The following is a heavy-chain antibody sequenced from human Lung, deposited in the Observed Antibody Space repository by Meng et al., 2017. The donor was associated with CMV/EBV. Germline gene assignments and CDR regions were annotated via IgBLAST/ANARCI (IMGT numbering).Heavy chain of an antibody. CDR1: GFTFTNYW. CDR2: IKQDGNGK. Sequence: GGSLRLSCAASGFTFTNYWMTWVRQAPGKGLEWVANIKQDGNGKLYVDSVRGRFTISRDNAENLVFLQMNSLRPDDTAVYYCARHVRYRFDYWGQGALVTDSS. CDR3: ARHVRYRFDY. V-gene: IGHV3-7*01. D-gene: IGHD4-11*01. J-gene: IGHJ4*02.